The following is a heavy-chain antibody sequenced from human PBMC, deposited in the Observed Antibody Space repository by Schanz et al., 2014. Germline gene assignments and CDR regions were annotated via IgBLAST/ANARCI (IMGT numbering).Heavy chain of an antibody. V-gene: IGHV1-69*04. CDR2: IIPILGIA. Sequence: QVQLVQSGAEVKKPGSSVKVSCKASGGTFSSYSISWVRQAPGQGLEWMGRIIPILGIANYAQNFQGRLAMTRDTSTSTVYMELSSLRSEDTAVYYCARDGGELVRGVIEGVNHYYYGRDVWGQGTTVTVSS. CDR1: GGTFSSYS. CDR3: ARDGGELVRGVIEGVNHYYYGRDV. D-gene: IGHD3-10*01. J-gene: IGHJ6*02.